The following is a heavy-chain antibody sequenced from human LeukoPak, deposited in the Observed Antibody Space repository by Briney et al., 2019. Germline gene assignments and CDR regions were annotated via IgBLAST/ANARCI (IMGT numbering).Heavy chain of an antibody. Sequence: GRTLRLSCAVSEFAFRDFRFYEMYGVRKAPGKGREWVSYISRSGGTRYYADTVRGRFTISRDNAKKSLYLQMNSLRAEDTAVYYCTTLTVASNFDYWGQGTLVTVSS. D-gene: IGHD6-19*01. CDR2: ISRSGGTR. CDR1: EFAFRDFRFYE. V-gene: IGHV3-48*03. J-gene: IGHJ4*02. CDR3: TTLTVASNFDY.